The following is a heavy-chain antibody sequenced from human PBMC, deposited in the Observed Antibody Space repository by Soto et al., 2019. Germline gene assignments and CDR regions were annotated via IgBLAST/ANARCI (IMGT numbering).Heavy chain of an antibody. V-gene: IGHV3-30*18. CDR3: AKSNRGAYDTPDF. J-gene: IGHJ4*02. CDR1: GFSLNDYG. CDR2: ISYDGRNK. D-gene: IGHD3-22*01. Sequence: PGGSLRLSCAASGFSLNDYGMHWVRQPPGKGLEWVADISYDGRNKYYTDSVRGRFTTSRDISKGTLYLQMNSLRPEDTAVYYCAKSNRGAYDTPDFWGQGTPVTVSS.